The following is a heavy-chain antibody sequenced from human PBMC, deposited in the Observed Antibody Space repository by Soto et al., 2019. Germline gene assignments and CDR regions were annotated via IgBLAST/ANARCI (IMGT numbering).Heavy chain of an antibody. Sequence: SETLSLTCTVSGGSISSYYWSWIRQPPGKGLEWIGYIYYSGSTNYNPSLKSRVTISVDTSKNQFSLKLSSVTAADTAVYYCARDLGGSYTFDYWGQGTLVTVSS. D-gene: IGHD1-26*01. V-gene: IGHV4-59*01. CDR1: GGSISSYY. CDR3: ARDLGGSYTFDY. CDR2: IYYSGST. J-gene: IGHJ4*02.